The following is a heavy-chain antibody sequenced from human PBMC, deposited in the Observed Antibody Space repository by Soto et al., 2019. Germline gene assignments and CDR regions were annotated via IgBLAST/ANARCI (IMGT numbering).Heavy chain of an antibody. CDR3: ARDARPFTRPSGWAMDV. Sequence: PGGSLRLSCAASGFTFSSYSMNWVRQAPGKGLEWVSSISSSSSYIYYADSVKGRFTISRDNAKNSLYLQMNSLRAEDTAVYYCARDARPFTRPSGWAMDVWGQGTTVTVSS. J-gene: IGHJ6*02. CDR2: ISSSSSYI. CDR1: GFTFSSYS. V-gene: IGHV3-21*01. D-gene: IGHD3-3*01.